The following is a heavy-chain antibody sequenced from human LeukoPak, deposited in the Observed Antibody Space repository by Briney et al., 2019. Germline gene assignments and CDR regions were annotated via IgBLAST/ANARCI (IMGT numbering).Heavy chain of an antibody. J-gene: IGHJ4*02. V-gene: IGHV1-46*01. D-gene: IGHD5-18*01. Sequence: ASVKVSCKASGYTFTSYYMHWVRQAPGQGLEWMGIINPSGGSTSYAQKFQGRVTMTRDTSASTAYMELSSLRSEDMAVYYCARDSTLQLWLQGGLDYWGQGTLVTVSS. CDR1: GYTFTSYY. CDR3: ARDSTLQLWLQGGLDY. CDR2: INPSGGST.